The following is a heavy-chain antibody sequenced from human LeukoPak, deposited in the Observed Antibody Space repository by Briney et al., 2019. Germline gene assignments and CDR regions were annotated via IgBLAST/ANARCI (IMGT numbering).Heavy chain of an antibody. Sequence: SETLSLTWNVSGGSMNSYYWTWIRQPPGKGLEWIGYIYYSGGTDYNPSLKSRVTISVDTSKNQFSLKLNSVTAADTAVYYCARMKSGGANWFDPWGQGTLVTVSS. CDR3: ARMKSGGANWFDP. J-gene: IGHJ5*02. V-gene: IGHV4-59*01. CDR2: IYYSGGT. D-gene: IGHD2-21*01. CDR1: GGSMNSYY.